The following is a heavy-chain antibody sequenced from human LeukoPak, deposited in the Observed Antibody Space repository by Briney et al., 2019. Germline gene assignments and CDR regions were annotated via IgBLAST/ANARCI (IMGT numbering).Heavy chain of an antibody. D-gene: IGHD6-6*01. V-gene: IGHV5-51*01. Sequence: GESLKISCKGSGYSFTSYWIGWVRQMPGKGLEWMGIIYPGDSDTRYSPSFQGQVTISADKSISTAYLQWSSLKASDTAMYYCARSVGSIAARLSYFDYWGQGTLVTVSS. CDR3: ARSVGSIAARLSYFDY. J-gene: IGHJ4*02. CDR2: IYPGDSDT. CDR1: GYSFTSYW.